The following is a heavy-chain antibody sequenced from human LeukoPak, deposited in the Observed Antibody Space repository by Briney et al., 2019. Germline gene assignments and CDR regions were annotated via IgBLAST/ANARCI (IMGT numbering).Heavy chain of an antibody. J-gene: IGHJ4*02. CDR2: NTGGNPIT. CDR3: ARGQEWDSWIVDF. V-gene: IGHV1-3*01. D-gene: IGHD1-26*01. CDR1: GYTFSNYA. Sequence: ASVKVSCKTSGYTFSNYAIHWLRQAPGQRPEWMGCNTGGNPITQYSQKFQGRLTFNRNTSASTAFMELSSLTSEDTAVYYCARGQEWDSWIVDFWGQGTLVTVSS.